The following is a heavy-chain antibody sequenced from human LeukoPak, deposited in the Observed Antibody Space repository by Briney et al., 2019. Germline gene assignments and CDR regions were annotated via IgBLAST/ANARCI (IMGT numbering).Heavy chain of an antibody. J-gene: IGHJ4*02. Sequence: PGESLRLSCAASGFTFSRSWMNWIRQAPGKGLEWVANINPDGNEKRFVDSVEGRFTMSRDNAKNSLYLQMNRLRVEDTGIYYCAAWADRGYTYWGQGVLVTVSS. CDR2: INPDGNEK. V-gene: IGHV3-7*01. CDR3: AAWADRGYTY. D-gene: IGHD2-2*02. CDR1: GFTFSRSW.